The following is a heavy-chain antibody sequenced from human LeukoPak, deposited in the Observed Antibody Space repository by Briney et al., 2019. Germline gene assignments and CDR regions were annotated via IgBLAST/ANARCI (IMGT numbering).Heavy chain of an antibody. CDR3: ARVIVYNWNYQYTYYHYYMDV. CDR1: GFTFSSYA. CDR2: ISGSGGST. Sequence: GGSLRLSCAASGFTFSSYAMSWVRQAPGKGLEWVSAISGSGGSTYYADSVKGRFTISRDNAKNTLYLQMNSLRAEDTAVYYCARVIVYNWNYQYTYYHYYMDVWGKGTTVTVSS. J-gene: IGHJ6*03. D-gene: IGHD1-7*01. V-gene: IGHV3-23*01.